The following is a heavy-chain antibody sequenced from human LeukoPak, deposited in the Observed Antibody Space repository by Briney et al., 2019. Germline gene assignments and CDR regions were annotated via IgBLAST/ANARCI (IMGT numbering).Heavy chain of an antibody. CDR3: ARRSSSWLLVSWFDP. CDR1: GYTFTSYD. Sequence: GASVKVSCKASGYTFTSYDINWVRQATGQGLEWMGWMNPNSGNTGYAQKFQGRVTMTRNTSISTAYMELSSLRSEDTAVYYCARRSSSWLLVSWFDPWGQGTLVTVSS. CDR2: MNPNSGNT. V-gene: IGHV1-8*01. D-gene: IGHD6-13*01. J-gene: IGHJ5*02.